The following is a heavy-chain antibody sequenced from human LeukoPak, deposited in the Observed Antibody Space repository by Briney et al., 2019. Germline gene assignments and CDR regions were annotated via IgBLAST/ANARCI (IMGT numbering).Heavy chain of an antibody. CDR3: ARSLRYFDWTEGGLDV. V-gene: IGHV4-59*01. J-gene: IGHJ6*02. Sequence: SETLSLTCSVSADSISLYFWSWIRQSPGKGLEWIGYIDDSGNTKYHPSLKSRVTISVDTSTNQFSLKLRPVTAADTAVYYCARSLRYFDWTEGGLDVWGQGTTVTVSS. CDR1: ADSISLYF. CDR2: IDDSGNT. D-gene: IGHD3-9*01.